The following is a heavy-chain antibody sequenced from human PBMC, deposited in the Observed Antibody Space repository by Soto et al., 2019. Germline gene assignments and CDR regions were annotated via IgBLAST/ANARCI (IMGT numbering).Heavy chain of an antibody. CDR1: GFTFSDYA. D-gene: IGHD6-25*01. CDR2: TSGNGGST. V-gene: IGHV3-23*01. J-gene: IGHJ4*02. CDR3: TRTLFIAAPTVEPFDY. Sequence: GGSLRLSCAASGFTFSDYAMTWVRQAPGKGLEWVSHTSGNGGSTYYADSVRGRFTIARDNSRNTMHLQMNSLRAEDTALYYCTRTLFIAAPTVEPFDYWGQGALVTVSS.